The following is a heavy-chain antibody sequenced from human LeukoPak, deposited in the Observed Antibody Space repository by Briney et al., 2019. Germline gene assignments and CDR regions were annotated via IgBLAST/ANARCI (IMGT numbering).Heavy chain of an antibody. CDR3: ARGNDYGDYVLDY. Sequence: PGGSLRLSCAASGFTFSSYSMNWVRQAPGKGLEWVSSISSSRSYIYYADSVKGRFTISRDNAKNSLYLQMNSLRAEDMALYYCARGNDYGDYVLDYWGQGTLVTVSS. CDR2: ISSSRSYI. CDR1: GFTFSSYS. V-gene: IGHV3-21*04. D-gene: IGHD4-17*01. J-gene: IGHJ4*02.